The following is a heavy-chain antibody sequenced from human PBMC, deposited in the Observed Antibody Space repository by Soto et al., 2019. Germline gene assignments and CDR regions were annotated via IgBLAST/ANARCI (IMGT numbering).Heavy chain of an antibody. D-gene: IGHD4-17*01. Sequence: GASVKVSCKASGGTFSSYAISWVRQAPGQGLEWMGGIIPIFGTANYAQKFQGRVTITADESTSTAYMELSSLRSEDTAVYYCARGEWGTTVTTNTFLRFDYWGQGTLVTVSS. CDR3: ARGEWGTTVTTNTFLRFDY. CDR2: IIPIFGTA. V-gene: IGHV1-69*13. CDR1: GGTFSSYA. J-gene: IGHJ4*02.